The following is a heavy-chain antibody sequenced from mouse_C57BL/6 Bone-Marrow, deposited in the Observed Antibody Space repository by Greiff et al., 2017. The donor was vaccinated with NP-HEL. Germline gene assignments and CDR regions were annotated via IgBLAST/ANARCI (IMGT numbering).Heavy chain of an antibody. CDR3: ARKGWLPPFAY. Sequence: QVQLQQSGAELARPGASVKLSCKASGYTFTSYGISWVKQRTGQGLEWIGEIYPRSGNPYYNEKFKGKATLTADKSSSTAYMELRSLTSEDSAVYFCARKGWLPPFAYWGQGTLVTVSA. CDR1: GYTFTSYG. CDR2: IYPRSGNP. V-gene: IGHV1-81*01. J-gene: IGHJ3*01. D-gene: IGHD2-2*01.